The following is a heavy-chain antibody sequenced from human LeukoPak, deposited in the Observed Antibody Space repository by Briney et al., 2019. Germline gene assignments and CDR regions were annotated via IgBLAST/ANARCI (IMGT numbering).Heavy chain of an antibody. J-gene: IGHJ5*02. CDR1: GFTFDDYA. Sequence: GGSLRLSCAASGFTFDDYAMHWVRQAPGRGLEWISLIPMDGSTYYADNVKGRFTISTDNSTSSLYLQMNSLRSEDTALYYCARDLSDSESGWFAPWGQGTLVTVSS. D-gene: IGHD3-10*01. CDR2: IPMDGST. V-gene: IGHV3-43*02. CDR3: ARDLSDSESGWFAP.